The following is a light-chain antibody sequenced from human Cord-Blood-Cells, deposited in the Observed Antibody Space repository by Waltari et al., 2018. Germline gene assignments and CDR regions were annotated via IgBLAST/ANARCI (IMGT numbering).Light chain of an antibody. CDR1: SIDVGGYNY. CDR3: SSYTSSSTLV. V-gene: IGLV2-14*01. J-gene: IGLJ2*01. Sequence: QSALTPPAPVSAAAGQSITISCTGTSIDVGGYNYVTWYQQHPGKAPKIMIYDVSNRPSGVSNRFSGSKSGNTASLTISGLQAEDEADYYCSSYTSSSTLVFGGGTKLTVL. CDR2: DVS.